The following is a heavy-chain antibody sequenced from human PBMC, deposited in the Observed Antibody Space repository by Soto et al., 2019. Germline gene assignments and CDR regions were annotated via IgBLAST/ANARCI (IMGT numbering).Heavy chain of an antibody. Sequence: GGSLRLSCAASGFTFSSYGMRWVRQAPGEGLEWVAVISYDGSNKYYADSVKGRFTISRDNSKNTLYLQMNSLRAEDTAVYYCAKDSSPDTAMVEYYYYGMDVWGQGTTVTVSS. CDR3: AKDSSPDTAMVEYYYYGMDV. J-gene: IGHJ6*02. CDR1: GFTFSSYG. D-gene: IGHD5-18*01. CDR2: ISYDGSNK. V-gene: IGHV3-30*18.